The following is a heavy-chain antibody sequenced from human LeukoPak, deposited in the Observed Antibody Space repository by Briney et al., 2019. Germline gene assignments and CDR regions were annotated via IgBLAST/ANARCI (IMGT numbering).Heavy chain of an antibody. CDR1: GYSISSGYQ. Sequence: SETLSLTCSVSGYSISSGYQWAWIRQSPGKGLEWIGSIFHSGSAHYNPSLKSRVTISVDTSRNQFSLKLNSVSATDTAVYYCARDPRWLTPDCTSTSCYENYFDPWGRGTLVTVSS. J-gene: IGHJ5*02. CDR2: IFHSGSA. D-gene: IGHD2-2*01. V-gene: IGHV4-38-2*02. CDR3: ARDPRWLTPDCTSTSCYENYFDP.